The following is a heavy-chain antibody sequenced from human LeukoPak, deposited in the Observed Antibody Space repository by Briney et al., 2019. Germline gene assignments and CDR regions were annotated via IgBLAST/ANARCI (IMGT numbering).Heavy chain of an antibody. Sequence: PSETLSLTCTVSGGSISSGGYYWSWIRQPPGKGLEWIGYIYHSGSTYYNPSLKSRVTISVDRSKNQFSLKLSSVTAADTAVYYCARDRRIVGTTGYYYMDVWGKGTTVTVSS. CDR1: GGSISSGGYY. CDR2: IYHSGST. CDR3: ARDRRIVGTTGYYYMDV. D-gene: IGHD1-26*01. V-gene: IGHV4-30-2*01. J-gene: IGHJ6*03.